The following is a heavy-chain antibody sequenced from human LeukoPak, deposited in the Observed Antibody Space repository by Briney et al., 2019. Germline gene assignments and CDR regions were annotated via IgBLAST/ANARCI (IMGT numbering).Heavy chain of an antibody. D-gene: IGHD1-26*01. CDR3: ARARGRIVGADPFDY. CDR2: IYYSGST. V-gene: IGHV4-59*01. CDR1: GGSISSYY. Sequence: SETLSLTCTVSGGSISSYYWSWIRQPPGKGLEWIGYIYYSGSTNYNPSLKSRVTISVDTSKNQFSLKLSSVTAADTAVYYCARARGRIVGADPFDYWGQGTLVTVSS. J-gene: IGHJ4*02.